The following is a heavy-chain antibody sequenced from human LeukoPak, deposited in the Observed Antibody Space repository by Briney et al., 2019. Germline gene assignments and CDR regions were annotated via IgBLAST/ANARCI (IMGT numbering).Heavy chain of an antibody. CDR3: ASSSGSWYYFDY. CDR1: GGTFSSYA. CDR2: IIPIFGTA. Sequence: SVKVPCKASGGTFSSYAISWVRQAPGQGLEWMGGIIPIFGTANYAQKFQGRVTITADESTSTAYMELSSLRSEDTAVYYCASSSGSWYYFDYWGQGTLVTVSS. D-gene: IGHD6-13*01. J-gene: IGHJ4*02. V-gene: IGHV1-69*01.